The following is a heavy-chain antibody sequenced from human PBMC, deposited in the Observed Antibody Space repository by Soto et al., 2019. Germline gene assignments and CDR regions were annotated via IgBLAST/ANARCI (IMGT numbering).Heavy chain of an antibody. Sequence: GGSLRLSCAASGFTFSSYAMHWVRQAPGKGLEWVAVISYDGSNKYYADSVKGRFTISRDNSKNTLYLQMNSLRAEDTAVYYCARDSDFFSGILDYWGQGTLVTVSS. D-gene: IGHD3-3*01. CDR3: ARDSDFFSGILDY. CDR1: GFTFSSYA. J-gene: IGHJ4*02. V-gene: IGHV3-30-3*01. CDR2: ISYDGSNK.